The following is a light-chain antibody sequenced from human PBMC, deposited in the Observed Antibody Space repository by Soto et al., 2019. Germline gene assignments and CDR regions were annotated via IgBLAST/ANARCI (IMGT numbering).Light chain of an antibody. V-gene: IGLV2-14*01. Sequence: SVLTEPASLSGSPGPAITIPRTGTNSDVGGYNYVSWYQHHPGKAPKLIIYDVSNRPSGVSIRFSGSKSDNTASLTISGLQPEDEADYHCSSYTTSNTRQIVFGTGTKVTVL. CDR3: SSYTTSNTRQIV. CDR2: DVS. CDR1: NSDVGGYNY. J-gene: IGLJ1*01.